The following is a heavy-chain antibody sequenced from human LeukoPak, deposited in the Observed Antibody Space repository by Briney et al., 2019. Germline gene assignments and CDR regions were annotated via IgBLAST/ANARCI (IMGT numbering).Heavy chain of an antibody. CDR2: IIPILRMA. D-gene: IGHD1-26*01. CDR1: VGTFSSYT. CDR3: AREAYSGSYYDH. Sequence: SVKDSCKASVGTFSSYTISWVRQAPGQGLELVGRIIPILRMANYAQKFQGRVTITADKITSTAYMELSTLRSEDTAVYYCAREAYSGSYYDHWGQGTLVTVSS. V-gene: IGHV1-69*04. J-gene: IGHJ4*02.